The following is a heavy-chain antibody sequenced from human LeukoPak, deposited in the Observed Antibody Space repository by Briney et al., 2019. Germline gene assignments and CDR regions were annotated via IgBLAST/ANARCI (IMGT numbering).Heavy chain of an antibody. Sequence: PGXXLRLSCAASGFTFNTYAMSWVRQAAGKGLEWVSGISSKGDSTKYGDSVKGGHTIARDNSKKTLYLQMNSLRADDTAVYYCAKGHYPDAYCAGDCYYSSWGQGSLVTVSS. J-gene: IGHJ5*02. V-gene: IGHV3-23*02. CDR3: AKGHYPDAYCAGDCYYSS. D-gene: IGHD2-21*02. CDR1: GFTFNTYA. CDR2: ISSKGDST.